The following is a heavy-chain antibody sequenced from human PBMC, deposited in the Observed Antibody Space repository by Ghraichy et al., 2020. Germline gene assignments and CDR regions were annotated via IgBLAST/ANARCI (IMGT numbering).Heavy chain of an antibody. CDR1: GFTFSSYG. CDR3: ATGAVY. V-gene: IGHV3-48*02. CDR2: ISGSSTTI. J-gene: IGHJ4*02. Sequence: GGSLRLSCAASGFTFSSYGMSWVRQAPGKGLEWISYISGSSTTIYYADSVKGRFTISRDNAKNSLYLQMNSLRDEDTAVYYCATGAVYWGQGTLVTVSS.